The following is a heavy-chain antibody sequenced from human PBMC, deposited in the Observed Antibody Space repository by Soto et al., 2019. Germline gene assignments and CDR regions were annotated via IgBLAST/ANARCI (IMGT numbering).Heavy chain of an antibody. CDR2: IIPVLVAP. Sequence: QVQLVQSGAEVQKPGPSVNVSCKASAATPTTYAISWVRQAPVQGLEWMGGIIPVLVAPNYAQRFQGRNTISADIYTRTTYMEFKYVTSSDTAVFYCAILGPDVDSWGQGTLVLVSS. V-gene: IGHV1-69*14. CDR3: AILGPDVDS. D-gene: IGHD3-16*01. J-gene: IGHJ4*02. CDR1: AATPTTYA.